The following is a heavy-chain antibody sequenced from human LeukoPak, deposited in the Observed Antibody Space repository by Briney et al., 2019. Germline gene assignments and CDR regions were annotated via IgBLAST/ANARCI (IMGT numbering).Heavy chain of an antibody. CDR2: INPSGGST. V-gene: IGHV1-46*01. CDR1: GYTFTSYY. J-gene: IGHJ3*02. Sequence: GASVKVSCKASGYTFTSYYMHWVRQAPGQGLEWMGIINPSGGSTSYAQKFQGRVTMTRDTSTSTVYMELSSLRFEDTAVYYCARVREYYDILTGVVGGAFDIWGQGTMVTVSS. D-gene: IGHD3-9*01. CDR3: ARVREYYDILTGVVGGAFDI.